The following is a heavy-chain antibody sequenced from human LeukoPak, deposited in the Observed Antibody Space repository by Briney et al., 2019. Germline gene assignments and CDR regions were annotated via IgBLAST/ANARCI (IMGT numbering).Heavy chain of an antibody. J-gene: IGHJ6*03. CDR2: ISSSSSYI. V-gene: IGHV3-21*01. Sequence: GGSLRLSCAASGFTFSSYAMSWVRQAPGKGLEWVSSISSSSSYIYYADSVKGRFTISRDNAKNSLYLQMNSLRAEDTAVYYCARPRGDYDILTGYMDVWGKGTTVTVSS. CDR1: GFTFSSYA. D-gene: IGHD3-9*01. CDR3: ARPRGDYDILTGYMDV.